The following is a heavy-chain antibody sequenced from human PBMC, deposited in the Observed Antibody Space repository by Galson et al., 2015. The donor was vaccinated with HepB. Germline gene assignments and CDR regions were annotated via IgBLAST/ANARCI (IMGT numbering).Heavy chain of an antibody. CDR3: ARDPPYSGADY. Sequence: SLRLSCAASGFTFSSYSMNWVRQAPGKGLEWVSYISSSSTIYYADSVKGRFTISRDNAKNSLYLQMNSLRDEDTVVYYCARDPPYSGADYWGQGTLVTVSS. V-gene: IGHV3-48*02. CDR1: GFTFSSYS. CDR2: ISSSSTI. D-gene: IGHD2-15*01. J-gene: IGHJ4*02.